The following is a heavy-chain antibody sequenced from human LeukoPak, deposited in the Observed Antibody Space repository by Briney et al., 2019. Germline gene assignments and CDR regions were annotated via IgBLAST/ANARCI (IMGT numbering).Heavy chain of an antibody. CDR3: ARDGSVRWSSGYYYGMGDAFDI. Sequence: SETLSLTCAVSGGSISSSNWWSWVRQPPGKGLEWIGYIYYSGSTNYNPSLKSRVTISVDTSKNQFSLKLSSVTAADTAVYYCARDGSVRWSSGYYYGMGDAFDIWGQGTMVTVSS. D-gene: IGHD3-22*01. J-gene: IGHJ3*02. CDR2: IYYSGST. V-gene: IGHV4-4*02. CDR1: GGSISSSNW.